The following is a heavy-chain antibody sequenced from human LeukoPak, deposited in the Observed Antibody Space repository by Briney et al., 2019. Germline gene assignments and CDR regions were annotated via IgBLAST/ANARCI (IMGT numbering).Heavy chain of an antibody. D-gene: IGHD3-22*01. CDR1: GFTFSSHS. CDR2: IGGSSSYI. Sequence: GGSLRLSCAASGFTFSSHSMNWVRQAPGKGLEWVSSIGGSSSYIYYADSVKGRFTISRDNAKNSLYLQMNSLRAEDTAVYYCARAPYSYDSSGYWPWGQGTLVTVSS. J-gene: IGHJ5*02. CDR3: ARAPYSYDSSGYWP. V-gene: IGHV3-21*01.